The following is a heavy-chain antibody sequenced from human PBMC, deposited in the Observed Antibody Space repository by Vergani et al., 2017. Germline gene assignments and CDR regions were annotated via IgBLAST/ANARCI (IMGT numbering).Heavy chain of an antibody. V-gene: IGHV1-3*01. D-gene: IGHD5-24*01. Sequence: QVPLVQSGSELKKPGASVKVSCKASGYTFTSYAMHWVRQAPGQRLEWMGWINAGNGNTKYSQKFQGRVTITRDTSASTAYMELRSLRSDDTAVYYCARSGGWLHLPPYYFDYWGQGTLVTVSS. J-gene: IGHJ4*02. CDR1: GYTFTSYA. CDR2: INAGNGNT. CDR3: ARSGGWLHLPPYYFDY.